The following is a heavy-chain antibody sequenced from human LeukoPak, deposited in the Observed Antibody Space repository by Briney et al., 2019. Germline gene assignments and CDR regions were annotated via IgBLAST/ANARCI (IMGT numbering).Heavy chain of an antibody. CDR2: FYYNGDT. Sequence: TSQTLSLTCTVSGGSISSSSYYWGWIRQSPENGLEWIGSFYYNGDTYYNPSLKNRVIISVDRSKNQFSLKVNSVTAADTAVYYCARGIRTGYGYWGQGTLVTVSS. J-gene: IGHJ4*02. CDR3: ARGIRTGYGY. CDR1: GGSISSSSYY. D-gene: IGHD1-1*01. V-gene: IGHV4-39*07.